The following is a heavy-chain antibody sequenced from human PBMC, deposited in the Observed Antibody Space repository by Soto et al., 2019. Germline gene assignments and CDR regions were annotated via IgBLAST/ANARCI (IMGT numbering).Heavy chain of an antibody. D-gene: IGHD2-2*01. CDR1: GFPLTSSA. CDR3: ARQGSFAMSDY. V-gene: IGHV1-58*01. CDR2: IVVGSGNT. Sequence: GASVKVSCKASGFPLTSSAVQWVRQARGQRLEWIGWIVVGSGNTNYAQKFQERVTISADKSISTAYLQWSSLKASDAAMYYCARQGSFAMSDYWGQGTLVTVSS. J-gene: IGHJ4*02.